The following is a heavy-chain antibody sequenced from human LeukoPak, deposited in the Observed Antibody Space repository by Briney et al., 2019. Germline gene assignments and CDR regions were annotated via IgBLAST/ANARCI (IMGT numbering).Heavy chain of an antibody. V-gene: IGHV3-30*02. CDR3: ARGGPAAGRFDY. D-gene: IGHD6-13*01. CDR2: IRSDGSNK. J-gene: IGHJ4*02. CDR1: GFTFGSYG. Sequence: GGSLRLSCAASGFTFGSYGMHWVRQAPGKGLEWVTFIRSDGSNKYYADSVKGRFTISRDNSKNTPYLQMNTLIADDTAVYYCARGGPAAGRFDYWGQGTLVTVSS.